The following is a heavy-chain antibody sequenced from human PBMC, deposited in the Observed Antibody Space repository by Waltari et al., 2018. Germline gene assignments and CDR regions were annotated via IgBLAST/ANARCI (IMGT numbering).Heavy chain of an antibody. CDR1: GFTVTTNY. J-gene: IGHJ4*02. D-gene: IGHD7-27*01. V-gene: IGHV3-53*01. Sequence: EVQLVESGGGLIQPGGSLRLSCAASGFTVTTNYMNWVRQAPGKGPEWVSVIYGGGNTDYGDSVKGRFSISRDDSKNTVYLQMNSLRAEDTAVYYCARGSPKGTNWGCLDSWGQGALVTVSS. CDR3: ARGSPKGTNWGCLDS. CDR2: IYGGGNT.